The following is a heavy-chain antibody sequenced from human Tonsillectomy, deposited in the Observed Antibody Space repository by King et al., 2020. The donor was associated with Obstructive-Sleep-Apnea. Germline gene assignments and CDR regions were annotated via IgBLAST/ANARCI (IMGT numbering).Heavy chain of an antibody. CDR3: ARGDTTGWGY. D-gene: IGHD1-1*01. CDR2: ISFDGSNK. CDR1: GFSFSSYA. V-gene: IGHV3-30*04. J-gene: IGHJ4*02. Sequence: VQLVESGGGVVQPGRSLRLSCAASGFSFSSYAMHWVRQAPGKGLEWGTVISFDGSNKYYADSVKGRFTISRDNSKNTLYLQMNSLRIEDTAVYYCARGDTTGWGYWGQGTLVTVSS.